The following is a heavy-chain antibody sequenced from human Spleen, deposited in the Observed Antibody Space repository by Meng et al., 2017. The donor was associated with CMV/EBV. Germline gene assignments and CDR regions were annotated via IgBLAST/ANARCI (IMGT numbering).Heavy chain of an antibody. J-gene: IGHJ5*02. CDR2: INHSGST. CDR1: GGSFSGYY. V-gene: IGHV4-34*01. Sequence: CAVYGGSFSGYYWSWIRQPPGKGLEWIGEINHSGSTNYNPSLKSRVTISVDTSKNQFSLKLSSVTAADTAVYYCARDQWPRAPWGSWGQGTLVTVSS. D-gene: IGHD6-19*01. CDR3: ARDQWPRAPWGS.